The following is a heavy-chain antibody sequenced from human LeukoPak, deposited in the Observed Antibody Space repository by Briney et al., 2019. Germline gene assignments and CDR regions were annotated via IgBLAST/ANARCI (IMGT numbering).Heavy chain of an antibody. Sequence: PGGSLRLSCPASGFTFSSYWMSWVRQAPGKGLEWVANIKQDGSEKYYVDSVKGRFTISRDNAKNSLYLQMNSLRAEDTAVYYCARSEYYGSGSYYTYPDYWGQGTLVTVSS. CDR2: IKQDGSEK. V-gene: IGHV3-7*01. CDR3: ARSEYYGSGSYYTYPDY. CDR1: GFTFSSYW. J-gene: IGHJ4*02. D-gene: IGHD3-10*01.